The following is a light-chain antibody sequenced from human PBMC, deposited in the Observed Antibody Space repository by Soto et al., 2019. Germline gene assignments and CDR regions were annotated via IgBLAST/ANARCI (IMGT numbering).Light chain of an antibody. CDR1: SSDVGSYNL. CDR3: CSYAGSRPYV. J-gene: IGLJ1*01. V-gene: IGLV2-23*01. CDR2: EGS. Sequence: QSALTQPASVSGSPGQSITISCTGTSSDVGSYNLVSWYQQHPGKAPKLMIYEGSKRPSGVSNRFSGSKSGNTASLTISGLQAEEEADYYCCSYAGSRPYVFGIGTKATVL.